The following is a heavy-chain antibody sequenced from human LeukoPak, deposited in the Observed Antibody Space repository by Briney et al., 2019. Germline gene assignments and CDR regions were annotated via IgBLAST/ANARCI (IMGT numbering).Heavy chain of an antibody. CDR2: INSDGSST. J-gene: IGHJ4*02. V-gene: IGHV3-74*01. Sequence: GGSLGLSCAASGFTFSSYWMYWVRQAPGKGLVWVSRINSDGSSTSYADSVKGRFTISRDNSKNTLYLQMNSLRAEDTAVYYCARGEGDYGDSYYFDYWGQGTLVTVSS. D-gene: IGHD4-17*01. CDR1: GFTFSSYW. CDR3: ARGEGDYGDSYYFDY.